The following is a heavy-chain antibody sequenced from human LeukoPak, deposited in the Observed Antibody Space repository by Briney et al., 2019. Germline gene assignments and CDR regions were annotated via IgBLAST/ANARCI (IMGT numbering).Heavy chain of an antibody. CDR1: GYTFTGYY. CDR2: INPNSGGT. V-gene: IGHV1-2*02. D-gene: IGHD5-12*01. Sequence: ASVKVSCKASGYTFTGYYMHWVRQAPGQGLEWMGCINPNSGGTNYAQKFQGRVTMTRDTSINTAYMELNRLTSDDTAVYYCARGMGYGSGYDWSFDYWGQGTLVTVSS. J-gene: IGHJ4*02. CDR3: ARGMGYGSGYDWSFDY.